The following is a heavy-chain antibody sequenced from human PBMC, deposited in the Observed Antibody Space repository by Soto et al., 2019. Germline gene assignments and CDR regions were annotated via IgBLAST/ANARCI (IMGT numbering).Heavy chain of an antibody. CDR1: GFTFSSYA. J-gene: IGHJ5*01. D-gene: IGHD4-17*01. Sequence: EVHLLESGGGLVQPGGSLRLSCTASGFTFSSYAMTWVRQAPGRGLEGVSGITASGGRTYYAASVKGRFTISRDNSKSTLYLQRNSLRAEDTAVYYCAKDTRYGDYVRWFDSWGHGTLVTVSS. CDR2: ITASGGRT. CDR3: AKDTRYGDYVRWFDS. V-gene: IGHV3-23*01.